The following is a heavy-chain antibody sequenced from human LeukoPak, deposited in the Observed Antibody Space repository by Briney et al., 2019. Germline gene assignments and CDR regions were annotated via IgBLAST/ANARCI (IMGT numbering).Heavy chain of an antibody. Sequence: SETLSLTCTVSGASISSYYWSWIRQPPGKGLEWIGYISYSGSTNYNPSLKSRVTISVDTSKNQFSLRLSSVTAADTAVYYCARDRGIVATSSAFDIWGQGTMVTVSS. V-gene: IGHV4-59*12. CDR3: ARDRGIVATSSAFDI. CDR2: ISYSGST. J-gene: IGHJ3*02. D-gene: IGHD5-12*01. CDR1: GASISSYY.